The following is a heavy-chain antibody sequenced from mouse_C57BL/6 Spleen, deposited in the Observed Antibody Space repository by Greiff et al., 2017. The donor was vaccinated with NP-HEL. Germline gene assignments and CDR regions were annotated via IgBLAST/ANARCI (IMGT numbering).Heavy chain of an antibody. CDR2: FYPGSGSI. Sequence: QVQLKQSGAELVKPGASVKLSCKASGYTFTEYTIHWVNQRSGQGLEWIGWFYPGSGSIKYNETFKDKAPLTADKSSSTVYMELSSMTSEDSAVYFCARHGDLRGFDYWGQGTTLTVSS. CDR1: GYTFTEYT. V-gene: IGHV1-62-2*01. J-gene: IGHJ2*01. CDR3: ARHGDLRGFDY.